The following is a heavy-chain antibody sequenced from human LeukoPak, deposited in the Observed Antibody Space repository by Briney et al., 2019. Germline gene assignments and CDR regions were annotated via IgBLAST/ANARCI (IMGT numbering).Heavy chain of an antibody. CDR1: GGSISSTSYY. Sequence: SETLSLTCTVSGGSISSTSYYWGWIRQPPGKGLEWIGSIYYSGSTYYNPSLKSRVTISVDTSKNQFSLKLSSVTAADTAVYYCARTRYYYNSRSYGAPYYFDYWGQGTLVTVSS. V-gene: IGHV4-39*01. D-gene: IGHD3-10*01. J-gene: IGHJ4*02. CDR2: IYYSGST. CDR3: ARTRYYYNSRSYGAPYYFDY.